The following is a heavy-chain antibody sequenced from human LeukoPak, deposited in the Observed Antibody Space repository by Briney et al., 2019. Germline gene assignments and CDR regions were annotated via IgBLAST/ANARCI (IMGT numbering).Heavy chain of an antibody. J-gene: IGHJ6*02. Sequence: GRSLRLSCAASGFTFSSYAMHWVRQAPGKGLEWVAVISYDGSNKYYADSVKGRFTISRDNSKNTLYLQMNSLRAEDTAVYYCARVRSSSWYRNYGMDVWGQGTTVTVSS. V-gene: IGHV3-30-3*01. D-gene: IGHD6-13*01. CDR1: GFTFSSYA. CDR3: ARVRSSSWYRNYGMDV. CDR2: ISYDGSNK.